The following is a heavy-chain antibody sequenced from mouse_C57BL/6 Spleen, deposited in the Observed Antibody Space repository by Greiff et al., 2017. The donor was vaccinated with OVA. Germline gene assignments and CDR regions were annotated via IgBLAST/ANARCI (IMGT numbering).Heavy chain of an antibody. J-gene: IGHJ3*01. CDR1: GYTFTSYG. V-gene: IGHV1-81*01. CDR2: IYPRSGNT. CDR3: ARSSPEFAY. Sequence: QVQLQQSGAELARPGASVTLSCKASGYTFTSYGISWVKQRTGQGLEWIGEIYPRSGNTYYNEKFKGKATLTADKSSSTAYMELRSLTSEDSAVYFCARSSPEFAYWGQGTLVTVSA.